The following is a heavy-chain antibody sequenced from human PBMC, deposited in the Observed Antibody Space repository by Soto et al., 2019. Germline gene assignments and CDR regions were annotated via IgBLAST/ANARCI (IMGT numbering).Heavy chain of an antibody. CDR1: GFTFSSYG. D-gene: IGHD2-15*01. CDR2: IWYDGSNK. V-gene: IGHV3-33*01. Sequence: QVQLVESGGGVVQPGRSLRLSCAASGFTFSSYGMYWVRQAPGKGLEWVAVIWYDGSNKYYADSVKGRFTISRDNSKNTLYLQMNSLRAEDTAVYYCARDGGSYCSGGSCYSFQQWGQGTLVTVSS. J-gene: IGHJ1*01. CDR3: ARDGGSYCSGGSCYSFQQ.